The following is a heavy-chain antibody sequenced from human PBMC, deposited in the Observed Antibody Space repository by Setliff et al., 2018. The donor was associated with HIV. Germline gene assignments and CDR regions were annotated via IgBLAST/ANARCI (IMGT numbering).Heavy chain of an antibody. J-gene: IGHJ4*02. Sequence: SETLSLTCTVSGDSISGYYWSWIRQPAGKGLEWIGRIYTSGSTNYNPSLKSRVTMSVDTSKNQFSLKLSSVTAADTAVYYCARYSPRGYTLTGPYWGQGTLVTVSS. V-gene: IGHV4-4*07. D-gene: IGHD6-25*01. CDR3: ARYSPRGYTLTGPY. CDR2: IYTSGST. CDR1: GDSISGYY.